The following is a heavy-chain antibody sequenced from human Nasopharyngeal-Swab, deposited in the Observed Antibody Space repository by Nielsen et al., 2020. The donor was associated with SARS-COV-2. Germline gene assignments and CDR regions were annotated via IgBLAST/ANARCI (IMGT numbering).Heavy chain of an antibody. V-gene: IGHV3-30-3*01. CDR2: ISYDGSNK. CDR1: GFTFSSYA. Sequence: SLKISCAASGFTFSSYAMHWVRQAPGKGLEWVAVISYDGSNKYYADSVKGRFTISRDNSKNTLYLQMNSLRAEDTAVYYCARELNKYSSGWYGSGYFYYYGMDVWGQGTTVTVSS. D-gene: IGHD6-19*01. CDR3: ARELNKYSSGWYGSGYFYYYGMDV. J-gene: IGHJ6*02.